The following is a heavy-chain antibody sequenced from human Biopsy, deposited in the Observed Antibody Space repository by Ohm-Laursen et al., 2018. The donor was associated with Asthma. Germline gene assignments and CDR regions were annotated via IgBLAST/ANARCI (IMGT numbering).Heavy chain of an antibody. V-gene: IGHV1-18*01. J-gene: IGHJ6*02. CDR2: ISVYNGNT. CDR1: GYTFNSAG. D-gene: IGHD3-10*01. CDR3: ARAVDYSHYYGIDV. Sequence: ASVKVSCMTSGYTFNSAGITWVRQAPGQGLEWMGWISVYNGNTKVAQKPQDRVTMITDTSTSTAYMELRSLRSDDTAVYFCARAVDYSHYYGIDVWGQGTTVTVS.